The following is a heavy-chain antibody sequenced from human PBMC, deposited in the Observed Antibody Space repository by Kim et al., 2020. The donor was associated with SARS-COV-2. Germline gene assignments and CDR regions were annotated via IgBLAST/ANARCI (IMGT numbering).Heavy chain of an antibody. J-gene: IGHJ6*02. CDR2: ISYDGSNK. CDR3: ARDKGYCSSTSSLYCGMDV. D-gene: IGHD2-2*01. V-gene: IGHV3-30*04. CDR1: GFTFSSYA. Sequence: GGSLRLSCAASGFTFSSYAMHWVRQAPGKGLEWVAVISYDGSNKYYADSVKGRFTISRDNSKNTLYLQMNSLRAEDTAVYYCARDKGYCSSTSSLYCGMDVWGQGATVTVSS.